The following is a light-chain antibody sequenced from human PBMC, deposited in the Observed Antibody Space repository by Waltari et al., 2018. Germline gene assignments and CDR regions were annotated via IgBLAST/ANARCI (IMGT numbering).Light chain of an antibody. CDR1: QSVSSY. CDR3: QQRSNWYT. J-gene: IGKJ2*01. CDR2: DAS. Sequence: DIVLTQSPATLSLSPGDRATLSCRASQSVSSYLAWYQQKPGQAPRLLIYDASNRATGIPARFSGSGSGTDFTLTISSLEPEDFAVYYCQQRSNWYTFGQGTKLEIK. V-gene: IGKV3-11*01.